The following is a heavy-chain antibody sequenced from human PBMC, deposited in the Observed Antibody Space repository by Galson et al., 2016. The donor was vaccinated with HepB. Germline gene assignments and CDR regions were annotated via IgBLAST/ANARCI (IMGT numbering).Heavy chain of an antibody. Sequence: SVKVSCKASGYTFTGYYIHWVRQAPGQGLEWMGWINPNSGGTKYAQKFQGWVTITRDTSIRTAYMELRRLSSDDTAVYYCARDYYFGMDFWGQGTTVTVSS. CDR3: ARDYYFGMDF. CDR1: GYTFTGYY. J-gene: IGHJ6*02. V-gene: IGHV1-2*04. CDR2: INPNSGGT.